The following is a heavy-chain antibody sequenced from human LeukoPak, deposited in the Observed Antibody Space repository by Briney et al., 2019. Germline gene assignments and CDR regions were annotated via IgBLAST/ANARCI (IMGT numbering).Heavy chain of an antibody. CDR2: ISAYNGNT. D-gene: IGHD6-19*01. CDR1: AYTFTSYG. J-gene: IGHJ4*02. CDR3: ATGGYSSGWYYFDY. V-gene: IGHV1-18*01. Sequence: ASVKVSCKASAYTFTSYGISWVRQAPGQGLEWMGWISAYNGNTNYAQKLQGRVTMTTDTSTSTAYMELRSLRSDDTAVYYCATGGYSSGWYYFDYWGQGTLVTVSS.